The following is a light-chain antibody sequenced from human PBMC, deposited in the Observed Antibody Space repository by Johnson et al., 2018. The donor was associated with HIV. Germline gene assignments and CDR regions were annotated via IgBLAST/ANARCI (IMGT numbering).Light chain of an antibody. CDR1: SSNIGNNY. CDR2: ENN. Sequence: QSVLTQPPSVSAAPGQKVTISCSGSSSNIGNNYVSWYQQLPGTAPKLLIYENNKRPSGIPDRFSGSKSDTSATLGITGLQTGDEAEYYCGTWDTSLSVNYVFGTGTKVTGL. CDR3: GTWDTSLSVNYV. J-gene: IGLJ1*01. V-gene: IGLV1-51*02.